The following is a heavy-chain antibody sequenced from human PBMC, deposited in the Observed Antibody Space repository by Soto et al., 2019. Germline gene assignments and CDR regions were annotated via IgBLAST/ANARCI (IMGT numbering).Heavy chain of an antibody. CDR1: GFTFSSYA. Sequence: EVQLLESGGGLVQPGGSLRLSCAASGFTFSSYAMSWVRQAPGKGLEWVSGISGSGGITYYADSVKGRFTISRDNSKNPLYLQMNSLRAEDTPVYYCSKSAMVRGGGWFDPWGQGTLVTVSS. CDR3: SKSAMVRGGGWFDP. V-gene: IGHV3-23*01. D-gene: IGHD3-10*01. CDR2: ISGSGGIT. J-gene: IGHJ5*02.